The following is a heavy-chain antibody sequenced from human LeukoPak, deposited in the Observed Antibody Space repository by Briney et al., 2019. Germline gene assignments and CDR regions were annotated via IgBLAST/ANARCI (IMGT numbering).Heavy chain of an antibody. CDR2: IDSTGAYT. CDR1: GFIFSNYA. CDR3: AKDMVVTAPFDY. Sequence: GGSLRLSCAASGFIFSNYAMSWVRQAPGKGLEWVSAIDSTGAYTWYADSVKGRFTISKDSSKTILYLQMNSLRAEDAAVYYCAKDMVVTAPFDYWGQGTLVTVSS. D-gene: IGHD2-21*02. V-gene: IGHV3-23*01. J-gene: IGHJ4*02.